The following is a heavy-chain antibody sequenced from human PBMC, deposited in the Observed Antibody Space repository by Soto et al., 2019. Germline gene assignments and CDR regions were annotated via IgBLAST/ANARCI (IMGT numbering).Heavy chain of an antibody. Sequence: ASVKVSCKASGGTFSSYAISWVRQAPGQPLEWLGWISLYSDGTNYAQKFQGRVSMTTDTSTTTAYLQWSSLKASDTAMYYCARHSGVAEDGAHWGQGTLVTVSS. J-gene: IGHJ1*01. V-gene: IGHV1-18*01. CDR3: ARHSGVAEDGAH. D-gene: IGHD6-13*01. CDR1: GGTFSSYA. CDR2: ISLYSDGT.